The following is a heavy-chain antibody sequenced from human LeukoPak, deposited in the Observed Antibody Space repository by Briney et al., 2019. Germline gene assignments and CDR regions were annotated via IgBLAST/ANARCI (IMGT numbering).Heavy chain of an antibody. J-gene: IGHJ6*04. Sequence: GASVKVSCKASGYTFTGYYMHWVRQAPAQGLEWMGWINPNSGGRNYSQKFHGRVTMTRDTSISTAYMELNRLTSNDTAVYYCASHCSSTSCLRTDVWRKGPRSPSPQ. D-gene: IGHD2-2*01. V-gene: IGHV1-2*02. CDR3: ASHCSSTSCLRTDV. CDR1: GYTFTGYY. CDR2: INPNSGGR.